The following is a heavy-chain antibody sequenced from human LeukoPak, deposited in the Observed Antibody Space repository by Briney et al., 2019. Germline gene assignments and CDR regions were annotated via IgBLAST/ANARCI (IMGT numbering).Heavy chain of an antibody. V-gene: IGHV4-59*08. CDR3: ARRRLGDAFDV. CDR2: IYYSGST. J-gene: IGHJ3*01. Sequence: SETLSLTCTVSGGSINGYYWTWIRQPPGKGLEWIGYIYYSGSTNYNPSLKSRVTLSVHASKNQFSLRLSSVTAVDMAMYYCARRRLGDAFDVWGQGTMVAVSS. CDR1: GGSINGYY. D-gene: IGHD3-16*01.